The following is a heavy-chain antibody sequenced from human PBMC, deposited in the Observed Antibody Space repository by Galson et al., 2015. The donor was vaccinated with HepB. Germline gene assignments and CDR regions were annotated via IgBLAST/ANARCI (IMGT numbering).Heavy chain of an antibody. CDR3: ARAAASGYRVGADFDY. CDR1: GFTFSSYS. Sequence: SLRLSCAASGFTFSSYSMNWVRQAPGKGLEWVSSISSSSSYIYYADSVKGRFTISRDNAKNSLYLQMNSLRAEDTAVYYCARAAASGYRVGADFDYWGQGTLVTVSS. V-gene: IGHV3-21*01. CDR2: ISSSSSYI. J-gene: IGHJ4*02. D-gene: IGHD1-26*01.